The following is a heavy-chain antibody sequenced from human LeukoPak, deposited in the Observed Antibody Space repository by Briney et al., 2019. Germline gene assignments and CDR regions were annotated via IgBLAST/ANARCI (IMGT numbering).Heavy chain of an antibody. V-gene: IGHV4-59*01. CDR3: ARGIESYGDYGY. Sequence: SETLSLTCTVSGGSISGSYWSWIRQPPGKGLEWIAFMYNSGSTNYNPSLKSRVTISIDTSKNQFSLKLSSLTAADTAIYYCARGIESYGDYGYWGQGILVTVSS. CDR1: GGSISGSY. J-gene: IGHJ4*02. D-gene: IGHD4-17*01. CDR2: MYNSGST.